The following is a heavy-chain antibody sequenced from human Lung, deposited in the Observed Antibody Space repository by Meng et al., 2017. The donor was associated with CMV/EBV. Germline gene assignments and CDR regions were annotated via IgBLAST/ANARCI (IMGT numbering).Heavy chain of an antibody. D-gene: IGHD2-2*01. CDR3: ARGCSSTSCYSDAFDI. CDR1: GFTFSSYS. CDR2: ISSSSYI. V-gene: IGHV3-21*01. J-gene: IGHJ3*02. Sequence: GGSXRLXCAASGFTFSSYSMNWVRQAPGKGLEWVSSISSSSYIYYADSVKGRFTISRDNAKNSLYLQMNSLRAEDTAVYYCARGCSSTSCYSDAFDIWGQAXMVTVSS.